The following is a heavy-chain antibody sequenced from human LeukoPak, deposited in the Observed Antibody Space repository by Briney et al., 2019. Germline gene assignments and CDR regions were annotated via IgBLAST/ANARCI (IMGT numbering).Heavy chain of an antibody. CDR2: IYTSGST. J-gene: IGHJ4*02. CDR3: ASSSNDYGDFYFDY. CDR1: GGSISSYY. Sequence: SETLSLTCTVSGGSISSYYWSWIRQPAGKGLEWIGRIYTSGSTNYNPSLKSRVTMSVDTSKNQFSLKLSSVTAADTAVYYCASSSNDYGDFYFDYWGQGTLVTVSS. V-gene: IGHV4-4*07. D-gene: IGHD4-17*01.